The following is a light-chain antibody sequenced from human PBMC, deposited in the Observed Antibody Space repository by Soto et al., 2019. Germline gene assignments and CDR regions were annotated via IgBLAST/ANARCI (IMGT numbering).Light chain of an antibody. CDR2: AAS. CDR1: QSITTY. Sequence: DIPKTQRPYPLSGSVGDRVTITFRASQSITTYLNWYRQKPGKAPKLLIYAASSLQSGVPSRFSGSGSETEFTLSISSLQPEDFATYFCQQIYSAPLTFGGGTKVEI. CDR3: QQIYSAPLT. V-gene: IGKV1-39*01. J-gene: IGKJ4*01.